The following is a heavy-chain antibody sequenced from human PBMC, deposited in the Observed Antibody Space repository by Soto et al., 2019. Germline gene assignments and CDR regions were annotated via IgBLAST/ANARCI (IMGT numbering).Heavy chain of an antibody. CDR2: IYYSGST. D-gene: IGHD5-18*01. Sequence: QVQLQESRPGLVKPSQTLSLTCTVSGGSISSGGYYWSWIRQHPGKGLEWIGYIYYSGSTYYNPSLKSRVTISVDASKNQFSLKLSSVTAADTAVYSCARVLPMDTIVNWYFDLWGRGTLVTVSS. V-gene: IGHV4-31*03. CDR1: GGSISSGGYY. J-gene: IGHJ2*01. CDR3: ARVLPMDTIVNWYFDL.